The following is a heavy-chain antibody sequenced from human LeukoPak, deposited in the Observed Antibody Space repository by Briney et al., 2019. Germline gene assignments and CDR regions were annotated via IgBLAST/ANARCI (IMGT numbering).Heavy chain of an antibody. CDR1: GFTFSSYS. V-gene: IGHV3-21*01. CDR2: MSRSSTYT. Sequence: GGSLRLSCAASGFTFSSYSMNWVRQAPGKGLEWVSSMSRSSTYTYYADSVKGRFTISRDNAKNSLYLQMNSLRAEDTAVYYCARLWTTLDAFDIWGQGTMVTVSS. CDR3: ARLWTTLDAFDI. D-gene: IGHD3-10*01. J-gene: IGHJ3*02.